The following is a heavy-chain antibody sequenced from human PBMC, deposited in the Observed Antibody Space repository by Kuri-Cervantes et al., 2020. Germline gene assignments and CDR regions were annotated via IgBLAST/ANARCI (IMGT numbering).Heavy chain of an antibody. D-gene: IGHD1-26*01. Sequence: SVKVSCKASGYTFTGYYMHWVRQAPGQGLEWMGGIIPIFGTANYAQKFQGRVTITADESTSTAYMELSSLRSEDTAVYYCARDDRLGGSYYYGMDVWGQGTTVTVSS. J-gene: IGHJ6*02. CDR2: IIPIFGTA. V-gene: IGHV1-69*13. CDR1: GYTFTGYY. CDR3: ARDDRLGGSYYYGMDV.